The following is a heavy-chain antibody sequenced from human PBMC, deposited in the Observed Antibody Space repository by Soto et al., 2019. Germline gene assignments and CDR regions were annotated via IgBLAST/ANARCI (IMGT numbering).Heavy chain of an antibody. CDR1: GGSISSHY. D-gene: IGHD3-10*01. J-gene: IGHJ4*02. V-gene: IGHV4-59*11. Sequence: QVQLQESGPGLVKPSETLSLTCTVSGGSISSHYWSWIRQPPGKGLEWIGYIYYTGSTNYNPSLTSRVTNPVDTSKHHCSLQLTSVPAADTAVYYCASGGSGKHPHWGQGTLVTVSS. CDR2: IYYTGST. CDR3: ASGGSGKHPH.